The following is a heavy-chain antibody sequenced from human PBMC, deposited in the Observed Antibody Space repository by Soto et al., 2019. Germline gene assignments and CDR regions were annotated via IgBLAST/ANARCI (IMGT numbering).Heavy chain of an antibody. J-gene: IGHJ6*02. CDR2: ISYDGSNK. D-gene: IGHD2-2*01. CDR3: AKSSTQAYGKDV. Sequence: GGSLRLSCAASGFTFSSYGMHWVRQAPGKGLEWVAVISYDGSNKYYADSVKGRFTISRDNSKNTLYLQMNSLRAEDTAVYYCAKSSTQAYGKDVWGQGTTVTVSS. CDR1: GFTFSSYG. V-gene: IGHV3-30*18.